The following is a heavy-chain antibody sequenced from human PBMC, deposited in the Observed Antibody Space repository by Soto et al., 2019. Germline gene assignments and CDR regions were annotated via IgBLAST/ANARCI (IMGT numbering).Heavy chain of an antibody. V-gene: IGHV1-69*13. CDR1: GGTFSSYA. J-gene: IGHJ4*02. CDR2: IIPIFGTA. D-gene: IGHD3-22*01. Sequence: VASVKVSCKASGGTFSSYAISWVRQAPGQGLEWMGGIIPIFGTANYAQKFQGRVTITADESTSTAYMELSSLRSEDTAVYYCARDQSYYHDSSGLDAYYFDYWGQGTLVTVSS. CDR3: ARDQSYYHDSSGLDAYYFDY.